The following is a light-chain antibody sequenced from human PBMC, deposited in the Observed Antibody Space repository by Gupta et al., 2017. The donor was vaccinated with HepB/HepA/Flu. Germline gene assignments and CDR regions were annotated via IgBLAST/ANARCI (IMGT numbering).Light chain of an antibody. V-gene: IGLV2-11*01. CDR1: SSDVGGYNY. Sequence: QSALTQPRSVSGSPGQSVTISCTGPSSDVGGYNYVSWYQHHPGKAPKLMIYDVNQRPSGVPDRFSGSKSGNTASLTISGLQAEDEADYYCCSYAGSYTFEVFGGGTKLTVL. CDR2: DVN. J-gene: IGLJ2*01. CDR3: CSYAGSYTFEV.